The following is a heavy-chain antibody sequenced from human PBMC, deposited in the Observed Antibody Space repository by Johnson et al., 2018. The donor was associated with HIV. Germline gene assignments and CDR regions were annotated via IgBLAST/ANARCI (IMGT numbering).Heavy chain of an antibody. Sequence: VQLVESGGNLVQPGRSLRLSCAASGFTFDDYAMHWVRQAPGKGPEWVSGISPSGGSTYYADSVKGRFTISRDNSKNTLYLQMNSLRAEDTAVYYCARDGWGSRGWDDAFDIWGQGTMVTVSS. CDR1: GFTFDDYA. CDR3: ARDGWGSRGWDDAFDI. CDR2: ISPSGGST. J-gene: IGHJ3*02. D-gene: IGHD6-19*01. V-gene: IGHV3-23*04.